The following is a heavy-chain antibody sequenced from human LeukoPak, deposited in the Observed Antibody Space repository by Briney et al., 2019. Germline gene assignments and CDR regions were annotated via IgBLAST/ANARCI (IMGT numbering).Heavy chain of an antibody. J-gene: IGHJ4*02. CDR1: GFTFSSYG. CDR2: IRYDGSNK. CDR3: AREDSGIAAGDY. D-gene: IGHD6-13*01. V-gene: IGHV3-30*02. Sequence: GGSLRLSCAASGFTFSSYGMHWVRQAPGKGLEWVAFIRYDGSNKYYADSVKGRFTISRDNAKNTLYLQMNSLRAEDTAVYYCAREDSGIAAGDYWGQGTLVTVSS.